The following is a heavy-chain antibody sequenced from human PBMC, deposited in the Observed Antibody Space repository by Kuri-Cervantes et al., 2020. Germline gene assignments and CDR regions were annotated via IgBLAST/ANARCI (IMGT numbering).Heavy chain of an antibody. CDR2: ISYDGSNK. V-gene: IGHV3-30-3*01. J-gene: IGHJ3*02. CDR3: AKDMLWLSHDYGDLDAFDI. Sequence: GGSLRLSCAASGFTFSSYAMHWVRQAPGKGLEWVAVISYDGSNKYYADSVKGRFTISRDNSKNTLDLQMNSLRAEDTAVYYCAKDMLWLSHDYGDLDAFDIWGQGTMVTVSS. CDR1: GFTFSSYA. D-gene: IGHD4-17*01.